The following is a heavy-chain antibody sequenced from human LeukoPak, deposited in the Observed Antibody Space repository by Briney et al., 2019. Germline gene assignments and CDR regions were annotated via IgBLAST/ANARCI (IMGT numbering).Heavy chain of an antibody. CDR1: GFIFRNYE. CDR3: ARGRIIRLESFFDF. V-gene: IGHV3-48*03. D-gene: IGHD3-16*01. CDR2: FSRDGSDV. Sequence: GGSLRLSCAASGFIFRNYEMHWVRQAPGKGLEWVAYFSRDGSDVYYADSARGRFTISSDNAKNSVVLQMNGLRAEDTAVYYCARGRIIRLESFFDFWGQGTLVTVSS. J-gene: IGHJ4*02.